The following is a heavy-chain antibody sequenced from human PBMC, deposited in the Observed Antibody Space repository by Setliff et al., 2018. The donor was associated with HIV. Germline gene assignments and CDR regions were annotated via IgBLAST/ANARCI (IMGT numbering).Heavy chain of an antibody. CDR2: IITIFGPA. D-gene: IGHD4-17*01. J-gene: IGHJ4*02. V-gene: IGHV1-69*13. CDR1: GYNFIGYN. CDR3: ARAGEDYHDYV. Sequence: SVKVSCKASGYNFIGYNIHWVRQAPGQGLEWMGGIITIFGPAEYAQKFQGRVTVTADESTSTAYMDLSSLRSDDTAVYYCARAGEDYHDYVGGQGTLVTVSS.